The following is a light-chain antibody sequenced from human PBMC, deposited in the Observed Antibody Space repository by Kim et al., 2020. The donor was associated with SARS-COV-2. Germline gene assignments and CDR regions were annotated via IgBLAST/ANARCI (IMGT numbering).Light chain of an antibody. CDR1: QDINTW. Sequence: IQLTQSPSSVSASVGDRVTITCRASQDINTWVGWYQQKPGKAPKLLIYGASNLQSGVPSRFSGSGSGTDFTLTISRLQPDDCATYYCQQANSFPPWTFGQGTKVEIK. CDR2: GAS. J-gene: IGKJ1*01. V-gene: IGKV1-12*01. CDR3: QQANSFPPWT.